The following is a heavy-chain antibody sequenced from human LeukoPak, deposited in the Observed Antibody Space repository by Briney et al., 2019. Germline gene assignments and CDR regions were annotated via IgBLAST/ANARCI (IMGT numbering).Heavy chain of an antibody. D-gene: IGHD6-13*01. J-gene: IGHJ5*02. CDR3: ARGLRGIAAAGTPGNWFDP. CDR2: IYHSGST. Sequence: KASETLSLTCTVSGGSVSSGTYYWSWIRQPPGKGLEWIGYIYHSGSTYYNPSLKSRVTISVDRSKNQFSLKLSSVTAADTAVYYCARGLRGIAAAGTPGNWFDPWGQGTLVTVSS. V-gene: IGHV4-30-2*01. CDR1: GGSVSSGTYY.